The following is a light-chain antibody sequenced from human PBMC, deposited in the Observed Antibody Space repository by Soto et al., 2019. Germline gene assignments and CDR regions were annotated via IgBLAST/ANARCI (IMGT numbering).Light chain of an antibody. CDR1: SSDVGAYNY. V-gene: IGLV2-8*01. J-gene: IGLJ2*01. CDR3: SSYAGSNNL. CDR2: EVT. Sequence: QSALTQPPSASGSPGQSVTISCTGTSSDVGAYNYVSWYQQHPGKAPKLMIYEVTKRPSGVPDRFSGSKSGNTASLTVSVLQAEDEADYYCSSYAGSNNLFGGGTKLTVL.